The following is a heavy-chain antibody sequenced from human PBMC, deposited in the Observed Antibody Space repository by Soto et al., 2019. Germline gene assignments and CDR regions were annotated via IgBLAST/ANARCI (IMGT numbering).Heavy chain of an antibody. V-gene: IGHV3-53*01. D-gene: IGHD6-13*01. CDR3: ASTTFGSSWSFDY. CDR2: IYSGGST. J-gene: IGHJ4*02. CDR1: GFTVSSNY. Sequence: GGSLRLSCAASGFTVSSNYMSWVRQAPGKGLEWVSVIYSGGSTYYADSVKGRFTISRDNSKNTLYLQMNSLRAEDTAVYYCASTTFGSSWSFDYWGQGTLVTVSS.